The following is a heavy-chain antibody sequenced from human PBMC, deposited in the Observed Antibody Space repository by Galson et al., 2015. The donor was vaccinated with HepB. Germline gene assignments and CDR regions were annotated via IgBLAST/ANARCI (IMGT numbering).Heavy chain of an antibody. CDR2: ISAYNGNT. Sequence: SVKVSCKASGYTFTSYGISWVRQAPGQGLEWMGWISAYNGNTNYAQKLQGRVTMTTDTSTSTAYMELRSLRSDDTAVYYCARDLIDRVGGNDAFDIWGQGTMVTVSS. D-gene: IGHD3-16*01. CDR1: GYTFTSYG. CDR3: ARDLIDRVGGNDAFDI. V-gene: IGHV1-18*01. J-gene: IGHJ3*02.